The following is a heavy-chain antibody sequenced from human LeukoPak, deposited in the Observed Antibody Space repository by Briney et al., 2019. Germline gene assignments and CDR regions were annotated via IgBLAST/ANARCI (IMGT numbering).Heavy chain of an antibody. J-gene: IGHJ4*02. CDR3: ARDVGGDYVWGSYRYMRY. CDR1: GYTFTNFG. CDR2: INPNSGGT. V-gene: IGHV1-2*02. D-gene: IGHD3-16*02. Sequence: ASVKVSCKASGYTFTNFGLSWVRQAPGQGLEWMGWINPNSGGTNYAQKFQGRVTMTRDTSISTAYMELSRLRSDDTAVHYCARDVGGDYVWGSYRYMRYWGQGTLVTVSS.